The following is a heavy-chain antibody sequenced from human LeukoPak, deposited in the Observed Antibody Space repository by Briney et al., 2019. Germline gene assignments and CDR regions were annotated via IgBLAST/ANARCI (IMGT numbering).Heavy chain of an antibody. D-gene: IGHD2-21*02. Sequence: GASLQISCEGSGSIFTSYWIGWVRQLRGKGVEWMGIIYPGDSDTRYSPSFQGQVTISANKSISTAYLQWSSLKASDTAMYYCARWPLAYCGGDCQTGFDYCGQGTLVTVSS. CDR3: ARWPLAYCGGDCQTGFDY. CDR1: GSIFTSYW. J-gene: IGHJ4*02. CDR2: IYPGDSDT. V-gene: IGHV5-51*01.